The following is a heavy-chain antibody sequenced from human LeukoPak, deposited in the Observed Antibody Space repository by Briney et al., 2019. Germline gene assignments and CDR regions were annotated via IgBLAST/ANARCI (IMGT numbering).Heavy chain of an antibody. CDR3: ARDRASGKGLWSGYLGTSWFDP. CDR1: GGSISSSSYY. D-gene: IGHD3-3*01. Sequence: KPSETLSLTCTVSGGSISSSSYYWGRIRQPPGKGLEWIGSIYYSGSTHYNPSLKSRVTISVATTKNQFSLKLSSVTAADTAVYCCARDRASGKGLWSGYLGTSWFDPWGQGTLVTVSS. CDR2: IYYSGST. V-gene: IGHV4-39*07. J-gene: IGHJ5*02.